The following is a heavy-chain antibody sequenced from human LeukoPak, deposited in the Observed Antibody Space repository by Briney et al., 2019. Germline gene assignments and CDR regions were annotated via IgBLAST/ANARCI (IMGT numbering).Heavy chain of an antibody. CDR2: ISSSSTNI. Sequence: GGSLRLSCAAPGFTFSTYSMNWVRQAPGKGLEWVSYISSSSTNIYYADSVKGRFTISGDNAKNSLYLQMNSLRAEDTAVYYCASGARWAYRWGQGTLVTVSS. D-gene: IGHD3-16*01. J-gene: IGHJ4*02. CDR3: ASGARWAYR. V-gene: IGHV3-48*01. CDR1: GFTFSTYS.